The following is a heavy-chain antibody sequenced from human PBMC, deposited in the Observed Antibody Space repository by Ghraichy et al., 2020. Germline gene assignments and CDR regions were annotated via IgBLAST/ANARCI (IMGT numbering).Heavy chain of an antibody. V-gene: IGHV1-18*01. J-gene: IGHJ4*02. Sequence: ASVKVSCKASGYTFNNYGITWVRQAPGQGLEWMGWISAHNGNTNYAQKLQGRVTMTTDTSTSTAYMELRSLRSDDTAVYYCARSGYDFWSGYYRDWGQGTLVTVSS. CDR3: ARSGYDFWSGYYRD. CDR1: GYTFNNYG. D-gene: IGHD3-3*01. CDR2: ISAHNGNT.